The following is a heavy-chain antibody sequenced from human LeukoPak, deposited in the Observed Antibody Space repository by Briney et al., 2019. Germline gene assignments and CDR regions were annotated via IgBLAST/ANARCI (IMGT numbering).Heavy chain of an antibody. D-gene: IGHD2-8*01. V-gene: IGHV3-21*01. CDR2: INPTSTSI. J-gene: IGHJ4*02. CDR3: ARDDIVLMVYALDY. Sequence: GGSLRLSCVASGLTFSDYSINWVRRAPGKGLEWVSSINPTSTSIYYADAVRGRFTISRDNAKSSLYLQMNSLRAEDTAVYYCARDDIVLMVYALDYWGQGTLVTVSS. CDR1: GLTFSDYS.